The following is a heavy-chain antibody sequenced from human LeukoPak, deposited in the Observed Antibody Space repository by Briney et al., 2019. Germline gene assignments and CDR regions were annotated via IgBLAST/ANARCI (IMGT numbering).Heavy chain of an antibody. CDR1: GGSISSGGYY. J-gene: IGHJ4*02. D-gene: IGHD2-2*01. CDR2: IYYSGST. Sequence: SETLSLTCTVSGGSISSGGYYWSWIRQHPGKGLEWIGYIYYSGSTNYNPSLKSRVTISVDTSKNQFSLKLSPVTAADTAVYYCARTEYQLLSLDYWGQGTLVTVSS. CDR3: ARTEYQLLSLDY. V-gene: IGHV4-61*08.